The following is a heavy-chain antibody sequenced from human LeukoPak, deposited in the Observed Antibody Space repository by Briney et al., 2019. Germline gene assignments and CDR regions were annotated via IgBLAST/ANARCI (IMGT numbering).Heavy chain of an antibody. CDR3: VKDIVTAVYSNDSDI. D-gene: IGHD6-19*01. CDR2: IMWNSASR. CDR1: GFTFGDYH. J-gene: IGHJ3*02. Sequence: GGSLRLSCVASGFTFGDYHMNWVRQRPGKGLEWVSGIMWNSASRGYADSVKGRFTISRDNAKNSLFLQMNSLRVEDTALYFCVKDIVTAVYSNDSDIWGRGTMVIVSS. V-gene: IGHV3-9*01.